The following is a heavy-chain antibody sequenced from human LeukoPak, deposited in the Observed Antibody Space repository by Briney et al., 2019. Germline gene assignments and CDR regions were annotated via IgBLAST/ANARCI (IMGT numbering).Heavy chain of an antibody. J-gene: IGHJ4*02. V-gene: IGHV3-21*01. CDR1: GFTFSSYG. D-gene: IGHD5-24*01. CDR3: AESRDGYNYFDY. Sequence: WGSLRLSCAASGFTFSSYGMSWVRQAPGKGLEWVSSISSSSSYIYYADSVKGRFTISRDNAKNSLYLQMNSLRAEDTAVYYCAESRDGYNYFDYWGQGTLVTVSS. CDR2: ISSSSSYI.